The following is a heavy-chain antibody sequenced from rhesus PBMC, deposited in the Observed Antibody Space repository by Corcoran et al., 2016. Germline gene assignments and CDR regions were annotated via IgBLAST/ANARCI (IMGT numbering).Heavy chain of an antibody. J-gene: IGHJ6*01. Sequence: EVQLVQAGAEVKKPGASVKISCKASGYTFTDYYLHWVRQVPGKGLEGRDRVIPEDGYAHPAPKIQDRVPITADTSTDTAYMELSSLRSEDTAVYSCARAQGGRGGLDSWGQGVVVTVSS. CDR1: GYTFTDYY. CDR2: VIPEDGYA. CDR3: ARAQGGRGGLDS. V-gene: IGHV1-111*02. D-gene: IGHD1-44*02.